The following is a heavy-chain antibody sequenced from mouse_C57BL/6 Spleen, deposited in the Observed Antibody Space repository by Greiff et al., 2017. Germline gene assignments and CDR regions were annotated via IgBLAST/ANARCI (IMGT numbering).Heavy chain of an antibody. V-gene: IGHV1-82*01. J-gene: IGHJ2*01. CDR3: AREDGSSYGYFDY. CDR2: ISPGDGDT. Sequence: VQLQQSGPELVKPGASVKISCKASGYAFSSSWMNWVQQRPGKGLEWIGRISPGDGDTNYKGKFKGKATLTADKSSRTAYMQLSSLTSEDSAVYFCAREDGSSYGYFDYWGQGTTLTVSS. D-gene: IGHD1-1*01. CDR1: GYAFSSSW.